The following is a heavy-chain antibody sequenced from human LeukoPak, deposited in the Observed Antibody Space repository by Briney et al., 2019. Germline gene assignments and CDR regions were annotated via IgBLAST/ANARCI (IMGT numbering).Heavy chain of an antibody. J-gene: IGHJ4*02. CDR3: ARDNCSGGSCYYDY. CDR1: GYTFTSYG. V-gene: IGHV1-18*04. Sequence: GASVKVPCKASGYTFTSYGISWVRQAPGQGLEWMGWISTYNGNTNYAQKLQGRVTMTTDTSTNTAYMELRSLRSDDTAVYYCARDNCSGGSCYYDYWGQGTLVTVSS. D-gene: IGHD2-15*01. CDR2: ISTYNGNT.